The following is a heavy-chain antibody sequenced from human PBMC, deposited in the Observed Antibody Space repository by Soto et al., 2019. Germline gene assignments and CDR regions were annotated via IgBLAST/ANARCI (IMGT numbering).Heavy chain of an antibody. CDR1: ADSINSYKYH. CDR3: ARLVVVPAAMVGFDS. D-gene: IGHD2-2*01. Sequence: PSLTLSRTCFVSADSINSYKYHWCRNLQPPGQGMEWIGSIYYRGNAYYNPSLQTRVTISLDTSRSQFSLKLSSVTAADPAVYYCARLVVVPAAMVGFDSWGQGTMVSVAS. CDR2: IYYRGNA. V-gene: IGHV4-39*07. J-gene: IGHJ3*02.